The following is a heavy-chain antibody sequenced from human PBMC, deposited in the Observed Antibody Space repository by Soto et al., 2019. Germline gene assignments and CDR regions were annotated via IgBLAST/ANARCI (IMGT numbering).Heavy chain of an antibody. CDR3: ARVNRGGSSWYRGNYFDY. D-gene: IGHD6-13*01. J-gene: IGHJ4*02. CDR2: IYYSGST. Sequence: QVQLQESGPGLVKPSQTLSLTCTVSGGSISSGGYYWSWIRQHPGKGLEWIGYIYYSGSTYYNPSLKSRVTISVDTSKNQFSLKLSSVTAADTAVYYCARVNRGGSSWYRGNYFDYWGQGTLVTVSS. V-gene: IGHV4-31*03. CDR1: GGSISSGGYY.